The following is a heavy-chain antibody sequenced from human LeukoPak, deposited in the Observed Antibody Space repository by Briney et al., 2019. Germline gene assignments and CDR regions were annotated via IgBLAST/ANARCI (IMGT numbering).Heavy chain of an antibody. Sequence: ASVKVSCTASRYSFTDYYMHWVRQAPGQGLEWMGWINPNSGGTHSAQKFQGRVTMTRDTSISTTYMELSRLRSDDTAVYYCARDSYYASGSPLDYWGQGTLVTVSS. CDR3: ARDSYYASGSPLDY. D-gene: IGHD3-10*01. J-gene: IGHJ4*02. CDR2: INPNSGGT. CDR1: RYSFTDYY. V-gene: IGHV1-2*02.